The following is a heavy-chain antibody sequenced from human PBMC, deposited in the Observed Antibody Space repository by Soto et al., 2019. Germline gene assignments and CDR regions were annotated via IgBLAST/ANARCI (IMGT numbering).Heavy chain of an antibody. Sequence: QVQLRQWGAGLLKPSETLSLRCAVYGGSLSDYSWSWIRQSPEKGLEWIGEINHGGSTKYNPSLKGRVTISVDTSKHQVSLILTSATAADTAVYRCARGGGNSGYFFDYWGRGTLVTVSS. D-gene: IGHD5-12*01. CDR2: INHGGST. V-gene: IGHV4-34*02. J-gene: IGHJ4*02. CDR3: ARGGGNSGYFFDY. CDR1: GGSLSDYS.